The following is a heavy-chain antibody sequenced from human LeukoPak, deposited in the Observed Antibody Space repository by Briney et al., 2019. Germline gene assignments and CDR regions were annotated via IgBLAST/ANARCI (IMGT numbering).Heavy chain of an antibody. CDR2: FGGGGGST. D-gene: IGHD2-21*02. CDR1: GFTFSSYG. Sequence: HTGGSLRLSCAASGFTFSSYGMSWVRQAPGKGLEWVSSFGGGGGSTYYADSVKGRFTISRDNSKNTLYLQMNSLRAEDTAVYYCAKGGRGALGRIVVVTATRHYFDYWGQGTLVTVSS. CDR3: AKGGRGALGRIVVVTATRHYFDY. V-gene: IGHV3-23*01. J-gene: IGHJ4*02.